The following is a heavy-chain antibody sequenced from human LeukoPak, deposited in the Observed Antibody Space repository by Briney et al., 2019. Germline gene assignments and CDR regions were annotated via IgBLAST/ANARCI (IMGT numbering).Heavy chain of an antibody. CDR1: GFSFRSHW. D-gene: IGHD5-24*01. CDR2: IKPDGSDK. Sequence: GGSLRLSCVGSGFSFRSHWVNWVRQSPGKGPEWVANIKPDGSDKYYVDSARGRFTVPRDNAKNSAFLQMNSLRAEDTAIYYCATISAQTFDIWGQGTLVSVSS. V-gene: IGHV3-7*01. J-gene: IGHJ3*02. CDR3: ATISAQTFDI.